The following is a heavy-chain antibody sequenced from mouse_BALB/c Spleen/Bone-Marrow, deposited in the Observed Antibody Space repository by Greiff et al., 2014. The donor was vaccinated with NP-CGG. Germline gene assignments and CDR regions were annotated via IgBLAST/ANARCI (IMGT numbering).Heavy chain of an antibody. D-gene: IGHD4-1*02. CDR2: INPSNGGT. CDR1: GYTFTNYY. CDR3: TQLGRFAY. V-gene: IGHV1S81*02. Sequence: VPLQQSVAELVKPGASVKLSCKASGYTFTNYYMYWVKQRPGQGLEWIGEINPSNGGTNFNEKFKSTATLTVDKSPSTVYTQLSSLTSEDSAVYYCTQLGRFAYWGQGTLVTVSA. J-gene: IGHJ3*01.